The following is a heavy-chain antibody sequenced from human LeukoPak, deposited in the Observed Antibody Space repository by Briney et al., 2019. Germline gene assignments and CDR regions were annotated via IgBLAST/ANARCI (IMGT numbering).Heavy chain of an antibody. J-gene: IGHJ2*01. CDR3: ARATGSYYDFWSGGADADLDWYFDL. D-gene: IGHD3-3*01. CDR1: GFIFSSYA. CDR2: ISYDGSNK. V-gene: IGHV3-30*04. Sequence: GGSLRLSCAASGFIFSSYAMHWVRQAPGKGLEWVAVISYDGSNKYYADSVKGRFTISRDNSKNTLYLQMNSLRAEDTAVYYCARATGSYYDFWSGGADADLDWYFDLWGRGTLVTVSS.